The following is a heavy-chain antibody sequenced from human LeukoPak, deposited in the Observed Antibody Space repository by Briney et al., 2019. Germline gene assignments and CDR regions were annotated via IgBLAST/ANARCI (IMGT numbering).Heavy chain of an antibody. CDR3: AKDQQRDGYNFDWFDP. D-gene: IGHD5-12*01. CDR1: GFTFSSYG. V-gene: IGHV3-30*18. J-gene: IGHJ5*02. CDR2: ISYDGSNK. Sequence: GGSLRLSCAASGFTFSSYGMHWVRQAPGKGLEWVAVISYDGSNKYYADSVKGRFTISRDNSKNTLYLQMNSLRAEDTAAYYCAKDQQRDGYNFDWFDPWGQGTLVTVSS.